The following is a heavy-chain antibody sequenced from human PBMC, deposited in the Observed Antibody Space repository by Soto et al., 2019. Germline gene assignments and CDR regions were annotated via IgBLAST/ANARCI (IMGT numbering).Heavy chain of an antibody. D-gene: IGHD3-10*01. CDR3: ARGKAPYGSGSYYGY. V-gene: IGHV4-34*01. Sequence: SETLSLTCAVYGGSFSGYYLSWIRQPPGKGLEWIGEINHSGSTNYNPSLKSRVTISVDTSKNQFSLKLSSVTAADTAVYYCARGKAPYGSGSYYGYWGQGTLVTVSS. J-gene: IGHJ4*02. CDR2: INHSGST. CDR1: GGSFSGYY.